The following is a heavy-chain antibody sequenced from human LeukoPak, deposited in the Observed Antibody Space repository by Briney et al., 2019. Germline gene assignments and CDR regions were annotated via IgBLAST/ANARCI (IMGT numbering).Heavy chain of an antibody. CDR3: TRTAYFDY. CDR2: IRSKAYGGTT. V-gene: IGHV3-49*04. J-gene: IGHJ4*02. Sequence: PGGSLRLSCTASGFTFGDYTMNWVRQAPGKGLEWVGVIRSKAYGGTTDCDASVKGRFTISRDDSKSIAYLQMNSLKTEDTAVYYCTRTAYFDYWGQGTLVTVSS. CDR1: GFTFGDYT.